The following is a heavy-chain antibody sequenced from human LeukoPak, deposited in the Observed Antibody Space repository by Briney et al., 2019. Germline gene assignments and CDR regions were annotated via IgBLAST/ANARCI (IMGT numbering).Heavy chain of an antibody. CDR2: ISYDGINK. CDR1: GFTFSSYA. V-gene: IGHV3-30*04. CDR3: ARRAFSGSYYYFDH. J-gene: IGHJ4*02. Sequence: GRSLRLSCAASGFTFSSYAMHWVRQAPGKGLEWVAVISYDGINKYYADSVKGRFTISRDIAKNTLYLQMNSLRAEDTAVYFCARRAFSGSYYYFDHWGQGTLVTVSS. D-gene: IGHD1-26*01.